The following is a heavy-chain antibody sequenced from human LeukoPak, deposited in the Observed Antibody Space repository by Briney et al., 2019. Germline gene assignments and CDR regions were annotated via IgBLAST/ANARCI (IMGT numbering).Heavy chain of an antibody. CDR2: IYPGDSNT. Sequence: GESLKISCKGSGYSFTNYWIGWVRQMPGKGLEWMGIIYPGDSNTRYSPSFQGQVTISADKSINTAYLQWRSLKASDTAMYYCARVMAVASTRPFGYWGQGTLVTVSS. V-gene: IGHV5-51*01. CDR1: GYSFTNYW. D-gene: IGHD6-19*01. CDR3: ARVMAVASTRPFGY. J-gene: IGHJ4*02.